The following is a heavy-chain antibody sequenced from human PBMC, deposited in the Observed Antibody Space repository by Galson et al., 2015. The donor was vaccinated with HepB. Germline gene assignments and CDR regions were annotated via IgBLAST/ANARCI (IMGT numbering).Heavy chain of an antibody. Sequence: SLRLSCAASGFTFSSHVMQWVRQAPGKGLEWVAIISSDGNNKFYADSVKGRFTFSRDNSKNTLYLEMNSLRTEDTAVYYCARGDRSYCGGNCPLDYWGQGTLVTVSS. CDR2: ISSDGNNK. J-gene: IGHJ4*02. CDR1: GFTFSSHV. CDR3: ARGDRSYCGGNCPLDY. D-gene: IGHD2-21*02. V-gene: IGHV3-30-3*01.